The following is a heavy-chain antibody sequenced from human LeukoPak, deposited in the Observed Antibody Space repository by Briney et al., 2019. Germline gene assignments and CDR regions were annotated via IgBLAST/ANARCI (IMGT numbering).Heavy chain of an antibody. Sequence: SETLSLTCTVSGGSISSYYWSWIRQPPRKGLECSGYIYYSGSATYNPSLKSRVTISVDTSRNQFSLTLTSLTAADTAVYFCARHQSGWLTRGSHYGWDVWGQGTTVTVSS. CDR1: GGSISSYY. CDR3: ARHQSGWLTRGSHYGWDV. V-gene: IGHV4-59*08. J-gene: IGHJ6*02. CDR2: IYYSGSA. D-gene: IGHD2-15*01.